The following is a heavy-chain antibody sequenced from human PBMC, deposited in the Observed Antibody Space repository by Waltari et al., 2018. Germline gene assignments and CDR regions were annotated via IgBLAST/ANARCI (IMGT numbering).Heavy chain of an antibody. V-gene: IGHV3-74*01. CDR3: ARDLDWVLLDH. CDR2: IKTDGSTT. D-gene: IGHD3-9*01. J-gene: IGHJ4*02. Sequence: EVQLVESGGGLVQPGGSLRPSCAAPGFTFSNYWRHWVRQPPGRGLVWVSRIKTDGSTTADADAVKGRFTVSRDNAKNTLYLQMHSLRADDTAVYFCARDLDWVLLDHWGQGSLVTVSS. CDR1: GFTFSNYW.